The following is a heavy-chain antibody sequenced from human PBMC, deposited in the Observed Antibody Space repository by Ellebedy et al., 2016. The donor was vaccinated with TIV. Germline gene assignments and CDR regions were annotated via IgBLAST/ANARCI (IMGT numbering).Heavy chain of an antibody. CDR1: VGTFSSYA. CDR3: ARGNDYGDPYFDY. CDR2: IIPIFGTA. Sequence: SVKVSXXASVGTFSSYAISWVRQAPGQGLEWMGGIIPIFGTANYAQKFQGRVTITADESTSTAYMELSSLRSEDTAVYYCARGNDYGDPYFDYWGQGTLVTVSS. V-gene: IGHV1-69*13. J-gene: IGHJ4*02. D-gene: IGHD4-17*01.